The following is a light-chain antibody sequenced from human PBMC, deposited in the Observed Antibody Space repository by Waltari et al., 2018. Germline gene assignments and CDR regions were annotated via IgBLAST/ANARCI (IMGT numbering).Light chain of an antibody. CDR2: FDS. CDR3: QVWDSDSNHPV. CDR1: SNKR. V-gene: IGLV3-21*04. Sequence: SSVLTQPPSVSVAPGKPARITCGGTSNKRVPWYQRKPGQAPVLVIYFDSDRPSGIPERFSGSNSGNTATLTISSVEAGDEADYYCQVWDSDSNHPVFGGGTKLTAL. J-gene: IGLJ3*02.